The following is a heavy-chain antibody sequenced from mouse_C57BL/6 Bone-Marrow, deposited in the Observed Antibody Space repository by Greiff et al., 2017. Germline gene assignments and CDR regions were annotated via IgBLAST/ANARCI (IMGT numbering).Heavy chain of an antibody. CDR1: GYTFPDYN. J-gene: IGHJ3*01. V-gene: IGHV1-18*01. CDR3: ARWGLAY. Sequence: EVQLQQSGPELVKPGASVKIPCKASGYTFPDYNMDWVKQSHGKSLEWIGDINPNNGGTIYNQKFKGKATLTVDKSSSTAYMELRSLTSEDTAVYYCARWGLAYWGQGTLVNVSA. CDR2: INPNNGGT.